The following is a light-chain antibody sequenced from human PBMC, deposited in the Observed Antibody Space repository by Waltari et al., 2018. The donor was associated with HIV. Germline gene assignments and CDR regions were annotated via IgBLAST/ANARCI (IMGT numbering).Light chain of an antibody. CDR3: SSYTTSKTYV. Sequence: QSALTQPASVSGSPGQSISISCSGTDADIGSYDFVSWYQQHPGRPPKLIIYDATSRPSHLSDRVSASKSGTTASLTITGLQDDDEADYFCSSYTTSKTYVFGSGTRVTVL. CDR2: DAT. CDR1: DADIGSYDF. V-gene: IGLV2-14*03. J-gene: IGLJ1*01.